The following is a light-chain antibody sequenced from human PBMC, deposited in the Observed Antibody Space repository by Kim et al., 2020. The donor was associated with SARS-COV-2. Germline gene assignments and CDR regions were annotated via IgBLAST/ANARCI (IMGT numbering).Light chain of an antibody. CDR1: NIGSKS. CDR2: YDS. CDR3: QVWDSSSDHRV. J-gene: IGLJ3*02. V-gene: IGLV3-21*04. Sequence: APGKTARITCGGNNIGSKSLHWYQQKPGQAPVLVIYYDSDRPSGIPERFSGSNSGNTATLTISRVEAGDEADYYCQVWDSSSDHRVFGGGNQLTVL.